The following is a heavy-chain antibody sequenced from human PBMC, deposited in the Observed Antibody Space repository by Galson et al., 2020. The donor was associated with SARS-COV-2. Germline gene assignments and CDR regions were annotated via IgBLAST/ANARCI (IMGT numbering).Heavy chain of an antibody. CDR3: ARDTNLDYYDSSEAPNWFDP. V-gene: IGHV1-18*01. D-gene: IGHD3-22*01. CDR2: ISAYNGNT. Sequence: ASVKVSCKASGYTFTSYGISWVRQAPGQGLEGMGWISAYNGNTNYAQKLEGRVSMTTDTSTSTAYMELRSLRSDDTAVYYCARDTNLDYYDSSEAPNWFDPWGQGTLVTVSS. J-gene: IGHJ5*02. CDR1: GYTFTSYG.